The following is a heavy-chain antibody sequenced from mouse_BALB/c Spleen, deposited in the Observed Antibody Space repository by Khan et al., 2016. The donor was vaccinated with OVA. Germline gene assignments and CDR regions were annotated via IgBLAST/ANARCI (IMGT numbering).Heavy chain of an antibody. J-gene: IGHJ2*01. Sequence: EVQLQESGPGLVKPSQSLSLTCTVTGYSITSGYAWNWIRQFPGNKLEWMGYISYSGDTSYNPSLKSRISITRDTSKNQFFLQLNSVTTEDTATYYCARGNYYGYYFDYWGQGTPLTVSS. CDR1: GYSITSGYA. V-gene: IGHV3-2*02. D-gene: IGHD1-1*01. CDR3: ARGNYYGYYFDY. CDR2: ISYSGDT.